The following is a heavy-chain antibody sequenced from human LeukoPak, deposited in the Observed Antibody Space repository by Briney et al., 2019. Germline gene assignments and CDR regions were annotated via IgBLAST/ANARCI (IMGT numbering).Heavy chain of an antibody. CDR3: AKEAGGYIVVVVAALDY. D-gene: IGHD2-15*01. CDR1: GFTFSSYG. CDR2: ISYDGSNK. V-gene: IGHV3-30*18. Sequence: GGSLRLSCAASGFTFSSYGMHWVRQAPGKGLEWVAVISYDGSNKYYADSVKGRFTISRDNSKNTLYLQMNSLRAEDTAVYYCAKEAGGYIVVVVAALDYWGQGTLVTVSS. J-gene: IGHJ4*02.